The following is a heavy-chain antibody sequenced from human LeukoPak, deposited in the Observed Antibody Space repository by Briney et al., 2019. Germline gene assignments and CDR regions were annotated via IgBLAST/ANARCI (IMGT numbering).Heavy chain of an antibody. CDR2: IKRKTDGGAT. CDR3: ATRGDYFDS. J-gene: IGHJ4*02. Sequence: PGGSLRLSCAASGFTLSYAYMTWVRQAPGKGLEWVGRIKRKTDGGATHFAAPVKGRFTMSRDDSKNTLYLDMNSLKTEDTAVYYCATRGDYFDSWGQGTLVTVSS. V-gene: IGHV3-15*01. CDR1: GFTLSYAY.